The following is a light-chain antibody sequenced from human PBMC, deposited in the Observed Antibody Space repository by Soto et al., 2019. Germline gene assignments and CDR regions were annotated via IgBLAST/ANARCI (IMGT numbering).Light chain of an antibody. CDR3: QQYNNWPRT. CDR2: VAS. J-gene: IGKJ1*01. V-gene: IGKV3-15*01. Sequence: EIVMTQSPVTLSVSPGDRATLSCRASQSVNSNLAWYQHKPGQTPKLLIYVASTRATGIPARFSGSGSGTEFTLTISSLQSEDFAVYYCQQYNNWPRTFGQGTKVEIK. CDR1: QSVNSN.